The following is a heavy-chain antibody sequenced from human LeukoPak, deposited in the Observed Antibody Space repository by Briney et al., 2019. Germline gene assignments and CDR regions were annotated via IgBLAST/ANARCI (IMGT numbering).Heavy chain of an antibody. Sequence: KPSEPLSLTCAVYGGSFSGYYWSWIRQPPGKGLEWIGEINHSGSTNCNPSLKSRVTISVDTSKNQFSLKLSSVTAADTAVYYCARGRESIRGIAARGGNWFDPWGQGTLVTVSS. J-gene: IGHJ5*02. CDR1: GGSFSGYY. V-gene: IGHV4-34*01. CDR2: INHSGST. CDR3: ARGRESIRGIAARGGNWFDP. D-gene: IGHD6-6*01.